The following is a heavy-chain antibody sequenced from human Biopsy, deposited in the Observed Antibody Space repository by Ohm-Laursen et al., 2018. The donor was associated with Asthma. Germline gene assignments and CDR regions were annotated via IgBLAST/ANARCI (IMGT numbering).Heavy chain of an antibody. J-gene: IGHJ5*02. CDR3: ARASVAASSNWFDP. Sequence: SQALSLTCTVSGASIKTDDHYWSWLRQPPGKGLEWFGFIHYSGSTSYNPSLKGGVTIAVDTSNNQFSLKLSSVTAADTAVYYRARASVAASSNWFDPWGQGTLVTVSS. CDR2: IHYSGST. CDR1: GASIKTDDHY. D-gene: IGHD6-19*01. V-gene: IGHV4-30-4*01.